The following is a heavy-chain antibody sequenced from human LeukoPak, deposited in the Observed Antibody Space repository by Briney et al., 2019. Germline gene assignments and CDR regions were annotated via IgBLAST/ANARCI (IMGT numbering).Heavy chain of an antibody. V-gene: IGHV3-23*01. D-gene: IGHD6-25*01. CDR1: GFTFNSYT. CDR2: ISGSGGSQ. Sequence: GGSLRLSCAASGFTFNSYTMNWVHQAPAKGLNWFSAISGSGGSQYYADSVKGRFTISRDNSKNTMYLQVTSLTAEDTALYYCGKGSGTSRPYYLDYWGRGTLVTVSS. CDR3: GKGSGTSRPYYLDY. J-gene: IGHJ4*02.